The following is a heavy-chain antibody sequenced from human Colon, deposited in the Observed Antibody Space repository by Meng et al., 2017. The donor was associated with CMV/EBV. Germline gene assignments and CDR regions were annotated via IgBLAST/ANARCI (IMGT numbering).Heavy chain of an antibody. CDR3: AKDLSPVGVTTGYHGMDV. Sequence: GGSLRLSCAASGFTFDDHAMHWVRQVPGKGLEWVAVINWNSGSRGYADSVEGRFTISRDNAKNSLYLQMNGLRAEDTALYYCAKDLSPVGVTTGYHGMDVWGQGTTVTVSS. CDR2: INWNSGSR. D-gene: IGHD4-11*01. J-gene: IGHJ6*02. CDR1: GFTFDDHA. V-gene: IGHV3-9*01.